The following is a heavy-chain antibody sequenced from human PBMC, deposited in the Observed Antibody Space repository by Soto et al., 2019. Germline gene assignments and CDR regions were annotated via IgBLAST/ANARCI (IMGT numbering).Heavy chain of an antibody. V-gene: IGHV1-3*01. CDR1: GYTFTSSA. D-gene: IGHD2-2*01. J-gene: IGHJ6*02. Sequence: GASVKVSCKASGYTFTSSAMHWVRQAPGQRLEWMGWINAGNGNTKYSQKFQGRVTITRDTSASTAYMELSSLRSEDTAVYYCARDLGYCSSTSCPVVYYYYGMDVWGQGTTVTVSS. CDR3: ARDLGYCSSTSCPVVYYYYGMDV. CDR2: INAGNGNT.